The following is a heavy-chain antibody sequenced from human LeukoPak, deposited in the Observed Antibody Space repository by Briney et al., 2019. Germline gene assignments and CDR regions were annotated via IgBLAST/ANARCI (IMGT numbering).Heavy chain of an antibody. D-gene: IGHD5-12*01. V-gene: IGHV5-51*01. CDR3: ARQRGGSGYDYGY. CDR1: GYSFTTYW. Sequence: GESLKISCKGSGYSFTTYWIGWVRQMPGKGLEWMGIIYPGDSDSRYSPSFQGQVTLSADKSITPAYLQSDSLKASDTAMYYCARQRGGSGYDYGYWGQGTRVTVSS. CDR2: IYPGDSDS. J-gene: IGHJ4*02.